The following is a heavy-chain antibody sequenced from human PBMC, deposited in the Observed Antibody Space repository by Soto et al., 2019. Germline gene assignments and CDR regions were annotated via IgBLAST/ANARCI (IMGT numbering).Heavy chain of an antibody. CDR1: GFTVSNNY. Sequence: PGGSLRRSCALSGFTVSNNYMSWVRHAPGKGLEGVSVIYSGGYTAYAGSVKGRFAISRDNSRDTLFLQIDSLRAEDTAIYFCAKDLIRGDGYEDPDYWGQGTLVTVSS. J-gene: IGHJ4*02. V-gene: IGHV3-53*01. CDR2: IYSGGYT. CDR3: AKDLIRGDGYEDPDY. D-gene: IGHD3-10*01.